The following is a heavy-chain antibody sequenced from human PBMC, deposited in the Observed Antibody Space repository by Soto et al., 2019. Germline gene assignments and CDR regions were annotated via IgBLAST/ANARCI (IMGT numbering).Heavy chain of an antibody. D-gene: IGHD6-13*01. J-gene: IGHJ5*02. CDR3: AKEIAASATLWLDP. V-gene: IGHV3-23*01. Sequence: GGSLRISFAPPRLTLNYHAINLVPQAPGKGLEWVSAITSTGDTYYVDSVKGRFTISRDNSKNTLYLQMNSLRAEDTAVYYCAKEIAASATLWLDPWGQGTLVTVSS. CDR2: ITSTGDT. CDR1: RLTLNYHA.